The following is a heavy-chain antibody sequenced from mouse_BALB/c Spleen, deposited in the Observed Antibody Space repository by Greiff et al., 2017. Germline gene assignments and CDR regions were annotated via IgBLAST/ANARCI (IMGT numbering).Heavy chain of an antibody. D-gene: IGHD1-1*02. CDR3: ARFGSYEFAY. J-gene: IGHJ3*01. V-gene: IGHV5-9-3*01. CDR2: ISSGGSYT. CDR1: GFTFSSYA. Sequence: EVQLVESGGGLVKPGGSLKLSCAASGFTFSSYAMSWVRQTPEKRLEWVATISSGGSYTYYPDSVKGRFTISRDNAKNTLYLQMSSLRSEDTAMYYCARFGSYEFAYWGQGTLVTVSA.